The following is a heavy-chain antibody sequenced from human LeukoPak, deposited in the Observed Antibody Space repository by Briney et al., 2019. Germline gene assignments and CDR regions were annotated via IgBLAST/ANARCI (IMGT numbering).Heavy chain of an antibody. V-gene: IGHV1-18*01. Sequence: ASVKVSCKASGYTFTSYGISWVRQAPGQGLEWMGWISAYNGNTNYAQKLQGRVTMTTDTSTSTAHMELRSLRSDDTAVYYCARDRHDLSDDYWGQGTLVTVSS. CDR2: ISAYNGNT. J-gene: IGHJ4*02. CDR3: ARDRHDLSDDY. CDR1: GYTFTSYG.